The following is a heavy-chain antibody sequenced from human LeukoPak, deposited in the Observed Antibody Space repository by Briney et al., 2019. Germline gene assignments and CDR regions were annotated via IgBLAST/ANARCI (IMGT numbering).Heavy chain of an antibody. CDR1: GFTFSSYW. CDR2: IKQDGSEK. CDR3: ARVPRGYDILTGYYPLYFDY. V-gene: IGHV3-7*03. J-gene: IGHJ4*02. Sequence: GGSLRLSCAASGFTFSSYWMSWVRQAPGKGLEWVANIKQDGSEKYYMDSVKGRFTISRDNAKNSLYLQMNSLRAEDTAVYYCARVPRGYDILTGYYPLYFDYWAREPWSPSPQ. D-gene: IGHD3-9*01.